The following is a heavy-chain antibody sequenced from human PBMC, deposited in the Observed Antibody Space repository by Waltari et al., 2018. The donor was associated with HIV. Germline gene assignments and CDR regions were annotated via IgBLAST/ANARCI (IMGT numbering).Heavy chain of an antibody. J-gene: IGHJ4*02. V-gene: IGHV3-49*03. D-gene: IGHD6-6*01. CDR3: TRRNPAARDQRYYFDY. CDR1: GFSFGDDV. Sequence: EVQLVESGGGLVQPGRSRRLSCTASGFSFGDDVMNWFRQTPGKALDWLGFIRSETYGGTTEYAASVRGRFTISRDDSKNIAYLQMNNLKVEDTAVYFCTRRNPAARDQRYYFDYWGQGPLVTVSS. CDR2: IRSETYGGTT.